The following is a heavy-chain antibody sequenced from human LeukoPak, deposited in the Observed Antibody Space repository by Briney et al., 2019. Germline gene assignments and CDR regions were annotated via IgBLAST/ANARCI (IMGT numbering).Heavy chain of an antibody. CDR1: GGSFSGYY. D-gene: IGHD3-22*01. J-gene: IGHJ6*03. CDR2: INHSGST. V-gene: IGHV4-34*01. CDR3: ARYKIRGAMIVVEKDYYYYMDV. Sequence: SETLSLTCAVYGGSFSGYYWSWIRQPPGKGLEWIGEINHSGSTNYNPSLKSRVTISVDTSKNQFSLKLSSVTAADTAVYYCARYKIRGAMIVVEKDYYYYMDVWGKGTTVTVSS.